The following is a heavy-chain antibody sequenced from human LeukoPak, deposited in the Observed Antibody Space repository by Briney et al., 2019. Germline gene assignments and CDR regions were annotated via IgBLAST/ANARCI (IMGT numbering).Heavy chain of an antibody. J-gene: IGHJ4*02. Sequence: PSETLSLTCAVYGGSFSGYYWSWIRQPPGKGLEWIGEINHSGSTNYNPSLKSRVTISVDTSKNQFSLKLSFVTAADTAVYYCARVGLQDIVVVPAASYYFDYWGQGTLVTVSS. CDR2: INHSGST. CDR3: ARVGLQDIVVVPAASYYFDY. V-gene: IGHV4-34*01. D-gene: IGHD2-2*01. CDR1: GGSFSGYY.